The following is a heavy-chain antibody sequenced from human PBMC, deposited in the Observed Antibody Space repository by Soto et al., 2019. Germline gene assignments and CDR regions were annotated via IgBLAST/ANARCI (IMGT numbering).Heavy chain of an antibody. Sequence: SETLSLTCAVYGGSFSGYYLSWIRQPPGKGLEWIGEINHSGSTNYNPSLKSRVTISVDTSKNQFSLKLSSVTAADTAVYYCARTSITIFGVVIRNYYYYGMDVWGQGTTVTVSS. CDR1: GGSFSGYY. CDR3: ARTSITIFGVVIRNYYYYGMDV. J-gene: IGHJ6*02. V-gene: IGHV4-34*01. D-gene: IGHD3-3*01. CDR2: INHSGST.